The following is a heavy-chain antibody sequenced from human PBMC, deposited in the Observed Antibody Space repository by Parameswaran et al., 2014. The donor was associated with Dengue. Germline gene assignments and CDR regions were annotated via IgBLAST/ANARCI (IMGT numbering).Heavy chain of an antibody. J-gene: IGHJ6*02. CDR3: AREEARVLLWFGELMGPSYGMDV. V-gene: IGHV1-46*01. Sequence: WVRQAPGQGLEWMGIINPSGGSTSYAQKFQGRVTMTRDTSTSTVYMELSSLRSEDTAVYYCAREEARVLLWFGELMGPSYGMDVWGQGTTVTGLL. D-gene: IGHD3-10*01. CDR2: INPSGGST.